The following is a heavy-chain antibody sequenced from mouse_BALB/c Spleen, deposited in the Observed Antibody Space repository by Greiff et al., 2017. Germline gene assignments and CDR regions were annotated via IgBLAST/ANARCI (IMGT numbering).Heavy chain of an antibody. D-gene: IGHD1-1*02. J-gene: IGHJ4*01. V-gene: IGHV1-5*01. CDR2: SYPGNSDT. CDR3: TVYGTGAMDY. CDR1: GYTFTSYW. Sequence: VQLQQSGTVLARPGASVKMSCKASGYTFTSYWMHWVKQRPGQGLEWIGASYPGNSDTSYNQKFKGKAKLTAVTSTSTAYMELSSLTNEDSAVYYCTVYGTGAMDYWGQGTSVTVSS.